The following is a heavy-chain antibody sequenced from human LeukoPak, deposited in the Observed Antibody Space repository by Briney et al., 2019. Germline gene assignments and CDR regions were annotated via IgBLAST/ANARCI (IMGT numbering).Heavy chain of an antibody. Sequence: SETLSLTCAVYGGSFSGYYWSWIRQPPGKGLEWIATISHSGSTYYNPSLKSQVTISVDTSKNQFSLKLSSVTAADTAVYYCARDTAYYYGSGSYLYWFDPWGQGTLVTVSS. CDR3: ARDTAYYYGSGSYLYWFDP. CDR2: ISHSGST. D-gene: IGHD3-10*01. J-gene: IGHJ5*02. CDR1: GGSFSGYY. V-gene: IGHV4-34*01.